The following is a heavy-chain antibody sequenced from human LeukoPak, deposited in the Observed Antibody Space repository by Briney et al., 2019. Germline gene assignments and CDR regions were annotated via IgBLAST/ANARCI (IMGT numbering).Heavy chain of an antibody. Sequence: GGSLRLSCAASGFTFSNAWMSWVRQAPGKGLEWVGRIRSKANSYATAYAASVKGRFTISRDDSKNAAYLQMNSLKTEDTAVYYCTVEEKGSGDYWGQGTLVTVSS. V-gene: IGHV3-73*01. CDR3: TVEEKGSGDY. J-gene: IGHJ4*02. CDR1: GFTFSNAW. CDR2: IRSKANSYAT. D-gene: IGHD1-14*01.